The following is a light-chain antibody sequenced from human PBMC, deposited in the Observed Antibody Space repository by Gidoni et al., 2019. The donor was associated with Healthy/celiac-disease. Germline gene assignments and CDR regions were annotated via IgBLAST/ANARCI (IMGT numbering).Light chain of an antibody. Sequence: QSDLTQPASVSGSPGQSITISCTGTSSDVGSYNLVSCYQQHPGKAPKLLIYEVSKRPSGVSNRFSGSKSGNTASLTISGLQAEDEADYYCCSYAGSSTFVVFGGGTKLTVL. CDR2: EVS. CDR1: SSDVGSYNL. J-gene: IGLJ2*01. V-gene: IGLV2-23*02. CDR3: CSYAGSSTFVV.